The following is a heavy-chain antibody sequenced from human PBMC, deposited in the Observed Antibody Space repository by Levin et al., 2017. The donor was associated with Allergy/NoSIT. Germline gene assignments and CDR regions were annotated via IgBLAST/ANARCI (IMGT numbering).Heavy chain of an antibody. V-gene: IGHV4-31*03. J-gene: IGHJ4*02. D-gene: IGHD3-9*01. Sequence: PSETLSLTCTVSGGSISSGGYYWSWIRQHPGKGLEWIGYIYYSGSTYYNPSLKSRVTISVDTSKNQFSLKLSSVTAADTAVYYCARYDILTGHGPYFDYWGQGTLVTVSS. CDR3: ARYDILTGHGPYFDY. CDR1: GGSISSGGYY. CDR2: IYYSGST.